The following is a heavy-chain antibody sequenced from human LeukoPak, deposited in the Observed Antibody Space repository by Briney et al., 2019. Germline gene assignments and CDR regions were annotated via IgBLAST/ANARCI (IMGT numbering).Heavy chain of an antibody. CDR2: IYPGDSDT. V-gene: IGHV5-51*01. J-gene: IGHJ6*03. Sequence: PGESLQISCKGSGYSFTSYWIGWVRQMPGKGLEWMGIIYPGDSDTRYSPSFQGQVTISVDKSITTAYLQWSSLKASDTAMYYCARIEGNYYYYMDVWGKGTTVTVSS. CDR3: ARIEGNYYYYMDV. CDR1: GYSFTSYW.